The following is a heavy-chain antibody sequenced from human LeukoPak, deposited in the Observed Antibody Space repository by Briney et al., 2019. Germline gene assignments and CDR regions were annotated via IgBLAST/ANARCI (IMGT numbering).Heavy chain of an antibody. J-gene: IGHJ6*02. Sequence: GSSVTVSCTASGGTFSSYAISWVRHAPGQRLEWMGRIIPILGIANYAQKFQGRVTITADKSTSTAYMELSSLRSEDTAVYYCAREGDYHYYGMDVWGQGTTVTVSS. CDR2: IIPILGIA. CDR3: AREGDYHYYGMDV. V-gene: IGHV1-69*04. CDR1: GGTFSSYA.